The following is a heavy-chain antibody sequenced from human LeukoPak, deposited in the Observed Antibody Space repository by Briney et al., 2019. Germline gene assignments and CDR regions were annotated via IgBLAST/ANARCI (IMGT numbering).Heavy chain of an antibody. CDR3: AREVAAGEDI. Sequence: PGGSLRLSCAASGLPFMKYAMHWVRQAPGKGLEWVAVLSFDGINLDYADSVKGRFTISRDNSKNILCLQMNSLTTEDTAVYFCAREVAAGEDIWGQGTMVTVSS. CDR1: GLPFMKYA. V-gene: IGHV3-30*03. D-gene: IGHD6-13*01. CDR2: LSFDGINL. J-gene: IGHJ3*02.